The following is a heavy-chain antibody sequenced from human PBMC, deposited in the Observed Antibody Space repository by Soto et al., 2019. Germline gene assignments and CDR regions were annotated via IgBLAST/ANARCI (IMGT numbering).Heavy chain of an antibody. CDR1: GFNFRRFG. V-gene: IGHV3-30*02. D-gene: IGHD2-8*01. J-gene: IGHJ4*02. CDR3: AKSRVPNDARASYLDS. Sequence: GSLRLSCVASGFNFRRFGMFWAREAPGKGLGWGATRPWSLDVVYYFDSVNAPFTISRDNSKNTLYLQMASLGVEDTAVYYCAKSRVPNDARASYLDSWGQGTQVTVSS. CDR2: RPWSLDVV.